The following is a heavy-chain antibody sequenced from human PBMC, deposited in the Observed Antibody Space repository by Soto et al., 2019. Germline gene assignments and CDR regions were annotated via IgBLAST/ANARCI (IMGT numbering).Heavy chain of an antibody. CDR3: ARISRYCTNGVCLHYFDY. V-gene: IGHV1-8*01. CDR1: GYTFTSYD. CDR2: MNPNSGNT. D-gene: IGHD2-8*01. J-gene: IGHJ4*02. Sequence: QVQLVQSGAEVKKPGASVKVSCKASGYTFTSYDINWVRQATGQGLEWMGWMNPNSGNTGYAQKFQGRVTMTRNTSISTAYMELSSLRSEDTAVYYCARISRYCTNGVCLHYFDYWGQGTLVTVSS.